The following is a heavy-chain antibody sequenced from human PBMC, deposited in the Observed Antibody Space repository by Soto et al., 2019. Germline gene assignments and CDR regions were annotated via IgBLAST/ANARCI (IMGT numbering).Heavy chain of an antibody. CDR2: MYYSGAT. D-gene: IGHD3-16*01. J-gene: IGHJ4*02. CDR1: GGSISSNSYY. CDR3: ARHAAYDSVWGKSDGSDY. Sequence: SETLSLTCTVSGGSISSNSYYWDWIRQPPGKGLEWIGSMYYSGATYHNPSLQSRVTISVDTSKNLFSLHLSSVTAADTAVYYCARHAAYDSVWGKSDGSDYWGQGTLVTGS. V-gene: IGHV4-39*01.